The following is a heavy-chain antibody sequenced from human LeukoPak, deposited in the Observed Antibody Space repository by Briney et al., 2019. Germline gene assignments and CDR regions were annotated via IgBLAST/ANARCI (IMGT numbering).Heavy chain of an antibody. CDR3: ARGVLYSTDAFDI. CDR2: IKQGGSET. V-gene: IGHV3-7*01. J-gene: IGHJ3*02. Sequence: GGSLRLSCAASGFTFTDYCMTWVRQAPGKGLEWVANIKQGGSETYYVDSVKGRFAISRDIAKNSLYLQMNSLRAEDTAVYYCARGVLYSTDAFDIWGQGTMVIVSS. CDR1: GFTFTDYC. D-gene: IGHD5-18*01.